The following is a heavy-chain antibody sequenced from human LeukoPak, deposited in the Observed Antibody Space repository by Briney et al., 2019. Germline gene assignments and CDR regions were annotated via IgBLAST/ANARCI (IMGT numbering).Heavy chain of an antibody. Sequence: GGSLRLSCAASGFTFSSYEMNWVRQAPGKGLEWVSHISSSGSSIYYTDSVKGRFTISRDNSKNSLYLQMNSLRAEDTAIYYCARTVARIGYWGQGTLVTVSS. CDR2: ISSSGSSI. J-gene: IGHJ4*02. CDR1: GFTFSSYE. CDR3: ARTVARIGY. V-gene: IGHV3-48*03. D-gene: IGHD4-23*01.